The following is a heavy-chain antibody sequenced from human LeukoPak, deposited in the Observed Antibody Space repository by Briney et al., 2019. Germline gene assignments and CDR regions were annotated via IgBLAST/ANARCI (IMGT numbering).Heavy chain of an antibody. CDR3: AQPAYSSSHTNHDAFNI. Sequence: SVKVSCKASGGTFSSYAISWVRQAPGQGLEWMGGIIPIFGTANYAQKFQGRVTITADESTSTAYMELSSLRSEDTAVYYCAQPAYSSSHTNHDAFNIWGQGTMVTVSS. V-gene: IGHV1-69*13. J-gene: IGHJ3*02. D-gene: IGHD6-13*01. CDR2: IIPIFGTA. CDR1: GGTFSSYA.